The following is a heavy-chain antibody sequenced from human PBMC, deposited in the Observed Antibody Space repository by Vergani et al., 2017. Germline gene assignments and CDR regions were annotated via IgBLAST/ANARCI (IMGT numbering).Heavy chain of an antibody. CDR2: ISYDGSNK. CDR3: AKGTTGTTAGAFDI. J-gene: IGHJ3*02. Sequence: QVQLVESGGGVVQPGRSLRLSCAASGFTFSSYGMHWVRQAPGKGLEWVAVISYDGSNKYYADSVKGRFTISRDNSKNTLYLQMNSLRAEDTAVYYCAKGTTGTTAGAFDIWGQGTMVIVSS. V-gene: IGHV3-30*18. CDR1: GFTFSSYG. D-gene: IGHD1-1*01.